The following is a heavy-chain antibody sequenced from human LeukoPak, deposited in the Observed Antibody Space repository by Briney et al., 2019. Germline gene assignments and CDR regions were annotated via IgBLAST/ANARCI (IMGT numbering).Heavy chain of an antibody. CDR3: ARVGDGYNRAVRY. CDR1: GGSFSGYY. D-gene: IGHD5-24*01. V-gene: IGHV4-34*01. Sequence: SETLSLTCAVYGGSFSGYYWSWIRQPPGKGLEWIGEINHSGSTNYNPSLKSRVTISVDTSKNQFSLKLSPVTAADTAVYYCARVGDGYNRAVRYWGQGTLVTVSS. CDR2: INHSGST. J-gene: IGHJ4*02.